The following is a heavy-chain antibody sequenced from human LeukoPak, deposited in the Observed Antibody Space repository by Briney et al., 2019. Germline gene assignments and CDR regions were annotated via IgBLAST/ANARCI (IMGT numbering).Heavy chain of an antibody. CDR1: GFTFSSYW. Sequence: PGGSLRLSCAASGFTFSSYWMHWVRQAPGKGLEWVANIKEDGSAKYYVDSVKGRFTISRDNAKNSQYLQMNSLRAEDTAVYYCARDTGYNTFDYWGQGTLVTVSS. J-gene: IGHJ4*02. V-gene: IGHV3-7*05. CDR2: IKEDGSAK. CDR3: ARDTGYNTFDY. D-gene: IGHD5-24*01.